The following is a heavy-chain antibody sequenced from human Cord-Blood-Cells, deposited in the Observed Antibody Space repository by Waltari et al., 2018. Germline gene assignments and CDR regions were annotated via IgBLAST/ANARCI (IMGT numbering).Heavy chain of an antibody. D-gene: IGHD2-15*01. CDR1: GFTFSSYA. CDR2: KSYDGTNK. Sequence: QVQLVESGGGVVQPGRSLRLSCAASGFTFSSYAMHWVRQAPGKGLEWVAVKSYDGTNKYCADSVKCRFTISRDNAKSTLYLQMNSLRAEDTAVYDCARLAVVAATRDFDYWGQGTLVTVSS. CDR3: ARLAVVAATRDFDY. J-gene: IGHJ4*02. V-gene: IGHV3-30-3*01.